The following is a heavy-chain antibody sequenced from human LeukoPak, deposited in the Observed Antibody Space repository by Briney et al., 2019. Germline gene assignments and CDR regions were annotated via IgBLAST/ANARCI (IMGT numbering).Heavy chain of an antibody. J-gene: IGHJ4*02. CDR2: IRQDGSEK. CDR3: ARVRVSSWYAHDY. V-gene: IGHV3-7*01. D-gene: IGHD6-13*01. CDR1: GFTFTNYW. Sequence: GGSLRLSCAVSGFTFTNYWMSWVRQAPGKGLEWLANIRQDGSEKYYVDSVKGRFTISRDNAKNSLYLQMNSLRAEDTAVYYCARVRVSSWYAHDYWGQGTLVTVSS.